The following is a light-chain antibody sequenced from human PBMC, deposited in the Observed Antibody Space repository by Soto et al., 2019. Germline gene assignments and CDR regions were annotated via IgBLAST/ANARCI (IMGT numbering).Light chain of an antibody. J-gene: IGKJ4*01. CDR3: QQYASSPVT. Sequence: EVVLTQSPATLSLSPGERATLSCRASQSVTTYLAWYQQKPGQAPRLLIYDASNRATGVPARFSATGSGTDFTLTISRLQPEDFALYFCQQYASSPVTFGGGTKVEI. V-gene: IGKV3-11*01. CDR2: DAS. CDR1: QSVTTY.